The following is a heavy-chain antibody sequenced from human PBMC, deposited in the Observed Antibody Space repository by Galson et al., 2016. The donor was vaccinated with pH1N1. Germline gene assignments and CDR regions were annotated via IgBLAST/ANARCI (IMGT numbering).Heavy chain of an antibody. Sequence: SLRLSCAASGFTFSDYYMTWIRQAPGKGLEWVSYISSSGSTIYYADSVKGRFTISRDNAKNSLYLKMNSLRAEDTAVYYCAGVELGIVAAIEDYDYSMDVWGQGTTVTVSS. CDR3: AGVELGIVAAIEDYDYSMDV. J-gene: IGHJ6*02. V-gene: IGHV3-11*04. CDR1: GFTFSDYY. CDR2: ISSSGSTI. D-gene: IGHD5-12*01.